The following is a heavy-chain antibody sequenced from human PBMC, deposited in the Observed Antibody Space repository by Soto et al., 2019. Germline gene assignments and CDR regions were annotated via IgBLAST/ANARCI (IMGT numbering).Heavy chain of an antibody. J-gene: IGHJ6*02. CDR3: ARILDTAGMDV. V-gene: IGHV3-33*01. CDR2: IWYDGSRK. D-gene: IGHD5-18*01. CDR1: GFIFSNYG. Sequence: QVQLVESGGGVVQPGRSLRLSCAASGFIFSNYGMHWVRQAPGKGLEWVAVIWYDGSRKYYADSVKGRLTISRDNSKNTLELQMNSLSREDTAVFYCARILDTAGMDVWGQGNTVTVSS.